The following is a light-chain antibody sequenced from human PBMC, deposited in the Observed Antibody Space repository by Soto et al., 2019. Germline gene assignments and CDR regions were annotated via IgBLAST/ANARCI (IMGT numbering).Light chain of an antibody. CDR2: WAS. CDR3: QQYYTTPVT. Sequence: DIVMTQSPDSLAVSLGERATINCKSSQDLLYRSNKYYLAWYQQKPGQPPKLLIYWASTRESGVPDRFSGGGSGTDFTLTISSLQAEDVAVYYCQQYYTTPVTFGQGTKVEI. V-gene: IGKV4-1*01. CDR1: QDLLYRSNKYY. J-gene: IGKJ1*01.